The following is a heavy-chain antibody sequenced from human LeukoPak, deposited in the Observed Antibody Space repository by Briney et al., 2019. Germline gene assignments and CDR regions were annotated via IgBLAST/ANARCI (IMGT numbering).Heavy chain of an antibody. CDR1: GFTFDDYG. CDR2: INWNGGST. CDR3: ANGEWFSFDY. J-gene: IGHJ4*02. D-gene: IGHD3-3*01. V-gene: IGHV3-20*04. Sequence: GGSLRLSCAASGFTFDDYGMSWVRQAPGKGLEWVSGINWNGGSTGYADSVKGRFTISRDNAKNTLYLQMNSLRAEDTAVYYCANGEWFSFDYWGQGTLVTVSS.